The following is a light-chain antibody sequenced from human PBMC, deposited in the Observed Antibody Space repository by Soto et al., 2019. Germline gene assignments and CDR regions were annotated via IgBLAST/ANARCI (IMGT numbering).Light chain of an antibody. CDR1: QTVRNNY. Sequence: RQSLGSLSLTPDEKATVSCRASQTVRNNYLAWYQQKPGQAPRLLIYDASSRATGIPDRFSGGGSGKDFTLTLRRLAPEALAVYYWEQFSSYPLTFGGGTKVDIK. CDR3: EQFSSYPLT. CDR2: DAS. V-gene: IGKV3-20*01. J-gene: IGKJ4*01.